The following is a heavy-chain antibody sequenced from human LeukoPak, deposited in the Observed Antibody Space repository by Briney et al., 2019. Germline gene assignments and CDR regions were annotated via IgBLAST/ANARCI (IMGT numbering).Heavy chain of an antibody. CDR2: FDPEDGET. D-gene: IGHD3-3*01. J-gene: IGHJ6*03. CDR3: ARATTYYDFWSGRGYYMDV. Sequence: ASVKVSCKVSGYTLTELSMHWVRQAPGKGLEWMGGFDPEDGETIYAQKFQGRVTITVDTSINTVYMEVSSLTSEDTAVYYCARATTYYDFWSGRGYYMDVWGKGTTVTVSS. V-gene: IGHV1-24*01. CDR1: GYTLTELS.